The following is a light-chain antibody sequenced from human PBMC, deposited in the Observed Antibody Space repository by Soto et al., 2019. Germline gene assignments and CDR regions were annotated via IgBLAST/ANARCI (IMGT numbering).Light chain of an antibody. V-gene: IGLV2-14*03. J-gene: IGLJ2*01. CDR2: DVS. CDR1: SSDVGGYDY. CDR3: SSYTSSNTL. Sequence: QSALTQSASVSGSPGQSITISCTGTSSDVGGYDYVSWYQQHPGKAPKLMIYDVSNRPSGVSNRFSVSKSGNTDSLTISGXXXXXXXDYYCSSYTSSNTLFGGGTKVTV.